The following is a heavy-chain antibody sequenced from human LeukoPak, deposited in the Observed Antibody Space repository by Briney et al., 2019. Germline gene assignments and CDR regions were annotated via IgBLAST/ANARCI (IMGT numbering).Heavy chain of an antibody. CDR1: GGSFSGYY. CDR3: ARSVWSRALDI. J-gene: IGHJ3*02. CDR2: INHSGST. Sequence: PSETLSLTCAVYGGSFSGYYWSWIRQPPGKGLEWIGEINHSGSTNYNPSLKSRVTISVDTSKNQFSLKLSSVTAADTAVYYCARSVWSRALDIWGQGTMVTVSS. V-gene: IGHV4-34*01. D-gene: IGHD3-3*01.